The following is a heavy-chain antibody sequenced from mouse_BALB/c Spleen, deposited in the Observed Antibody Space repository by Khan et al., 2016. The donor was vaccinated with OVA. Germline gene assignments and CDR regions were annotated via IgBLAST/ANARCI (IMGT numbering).Heavy chain of an antibody. Sequence: QVQLQQPGPELVKPGASVKMSCKASGYTFTDYIINWVKQRTGQGLEWIGDIYPGSDNTYYNEKFKGKATLTADKSSNTVYMQLSSLTSEDSAVYFGARSGYGTFAYWDQGTLVTVSA. CDR3: ARSGYGTFAY. CDR2: IYPGSDNT. CDR1: GYTFTDYI. J-gene: IGHJ3*01. D-gene: IGHD2-1*01. V-gene: IGHV1-77*01.